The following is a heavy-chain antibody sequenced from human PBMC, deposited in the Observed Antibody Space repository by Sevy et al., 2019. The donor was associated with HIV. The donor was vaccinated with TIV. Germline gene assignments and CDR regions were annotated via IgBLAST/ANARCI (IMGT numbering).Heavy chain of an antibody. CDR1: GFTFSSYA. CDR2: ISYDGSNK. J-gene: IGHJ4*02. V-gene: IGHV3-30-3*01. CDR3: ARDMPSAMVRWAGVRPFDY. D-gene: IGHD5-18*01. Sequence: GGSLRLSCAAYGFTFSSYAMHWVRQAPGKGLEWVAVISYDGSNKYYADSVKGRFTISRDNSKNTLYLQMNSLRAEDTAVYYCARDMPSAMVRWAGVRPFDYWGQGTLVTVSS.